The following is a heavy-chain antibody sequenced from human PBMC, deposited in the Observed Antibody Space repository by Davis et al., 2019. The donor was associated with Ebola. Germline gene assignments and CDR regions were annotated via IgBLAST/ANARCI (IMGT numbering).Heavy chain of an antibody. CDR2: IYYSGST. Sequence: MPSETLSLTCTVSGGSISSYYWSWIRQPPGKGLEWIGYIYYSGSTNYNPSLKSRVTISIDTSKNQFSLKLSSVTAADTAVYYCARLRTYYRLAIDYWGQGTLVTVSS. D-gene: IGHD3-10*01. V-gene: IGHV4-59*01. J-gene: IGHJ4*02. CDR1: GGSISSYY. CDR3: ARLRTYYRLAIDY.